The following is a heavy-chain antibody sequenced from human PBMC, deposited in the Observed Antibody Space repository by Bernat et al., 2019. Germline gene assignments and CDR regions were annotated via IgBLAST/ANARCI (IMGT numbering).Heavy chain of an antibody. D-gene: IGHD3-10*01. J-gene: IGHJ3*01. CDR2: IYYSGST. V-gene: IGHV4-39*01. CDR3: ASLPDLWFGELLTLP. Sequence: QLQLQESGPGLVKPSETLSLTCTVSGGSISSSSYYWGWIRQPPGKGLEWIGSIYYSGSTYYNPSLKSRVTISVDASKNQFSLKLSSVTAADTAVYYCASLPDLWFGELLTLPWGQGTMVTVSS. CDR1: GGSISSSSYY.